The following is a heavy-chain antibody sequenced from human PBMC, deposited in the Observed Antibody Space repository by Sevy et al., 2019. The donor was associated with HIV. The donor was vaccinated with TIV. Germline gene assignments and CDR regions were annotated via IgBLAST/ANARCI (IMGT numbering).Heavy chain of an antibody. CDR3: ARDGGSYCSGGSCYYYYGMDV. J-gene: IGHJ6*02. V-gene: IGHV3-7*01. CDR2: IKQDGSEK. CDR1: GFTFSSYW. D-gene: IGHD2-15*01. Sequence: GGSLGLSCAASGFTFSSYWMSWVRQAPGKGLEWVANIKQDGSEKYYVDSVKGRFTISRDNAKNSLYLQMNSLRAEDTAVYYCARDGGSYCSGGSCYYYYGMDVWGQGTTVTVSS.